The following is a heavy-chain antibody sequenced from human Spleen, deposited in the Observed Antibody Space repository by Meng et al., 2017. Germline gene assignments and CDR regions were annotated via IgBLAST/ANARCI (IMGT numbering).Heavy chain of an antibody. CDR3: ARGPTTMAHDFDY. Sequence: SDTLSLTCVVSGGSFSDYYWSWIRQPPGKGLEWIGEINHSGSTNYNPSLESRATISVDTSQNNLSLKLSSVTAADSAVYYCARGPTTMAHDFDYWGQGTLVTASS. D-gene: IGHD4-11*01. CDR2: INHSGST. CDR1: GGSFSDYY. J-gene: IGHJ4*02. V-gene: IGHV4-34*01.